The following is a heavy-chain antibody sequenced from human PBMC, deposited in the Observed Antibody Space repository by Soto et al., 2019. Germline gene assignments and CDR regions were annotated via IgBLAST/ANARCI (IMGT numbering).Heavy chain of an antibody. J-gene: IGHJ5*02. Sequence: PGESLKISCKTSGYNFTSYWLSWVRQMPGKGLEWMGRIDPSDSYTNYSPSFEGDVTISAEKSISTAYLQWSSLKASDSAMYYCARHRPYVYDNSGYYPMCFGPWGQGILVTVSS. D-gene: IGHD3-22*01. CDR3: ARHRPYVYDNSGYYPMCFGP. V-gene: IGHV5-10-1*01. CDR1: GYNFTSYW. CDR2: IDPSDSYT.